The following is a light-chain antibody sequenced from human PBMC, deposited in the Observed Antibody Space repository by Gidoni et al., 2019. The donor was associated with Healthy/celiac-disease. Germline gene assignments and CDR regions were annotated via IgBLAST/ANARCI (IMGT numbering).Light chain of an antibody. V-gene: IGKV1-39*01. CDR2: AAS. J-gene: IGKJ2*01. Sequence: DIHMTQSPSSLSASVGDRVTITCRASQIISTYLNWYQQKPGRAPNLLIYAASSLQGGVPPRFSASGSRTDFTLTISSLQPEDSATYYCQQGHSTPYTFGQGTKLEI. CDR1: QIISTY. CDR3: QQGHSTPYT.